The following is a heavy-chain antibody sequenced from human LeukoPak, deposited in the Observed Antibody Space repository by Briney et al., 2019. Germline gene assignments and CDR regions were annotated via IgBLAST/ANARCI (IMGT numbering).Heavy chain of an antibody. CDR3: ARANDNYYYYYMGV. CDR1: GFTFSSYS. Sequence: GGSLRLSCAASGFTFSSYSMSWVRQAPGRGLEWVSSISSSSSYIYYADSVKGRFTISRDNAKNSLYLQMNRLRAEDTAVYYCARANDNYYYYYMGVWGKGTTVTISS. V-gene: IGHV3-21*01. D-gene: IGHD3-9*01. CDR2: ISSSSSYI. J-gene: IGHJ6*03.